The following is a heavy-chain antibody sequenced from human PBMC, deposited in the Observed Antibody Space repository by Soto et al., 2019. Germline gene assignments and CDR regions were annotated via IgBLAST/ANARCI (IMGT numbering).Heavy chain of an antibody. CDR1: GFTFSSYG. Sequence: GGSLRLSCAASGFTFSSYGMHWVRQAPGKGLEWVAVISYDGSNKYYADSVKGRFTISRDNSKNTLYLQMNSLRAEDTAVYYCAKGARVYQLLYYFDYWGQGTLVTVSS. CDR3: AKGARVYQLLYYFDY. J-gene: IGHJ4*02. D-gene: IGHD2-2*01. CDR2: ISYDGSNK. V-gene: IGHV3-30*18.